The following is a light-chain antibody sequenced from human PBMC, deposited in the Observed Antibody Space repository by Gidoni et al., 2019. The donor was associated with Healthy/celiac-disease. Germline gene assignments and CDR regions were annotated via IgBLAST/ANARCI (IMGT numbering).Light chain of an antibody. CDR3: QQYDNRLWT. V-gene: IGKV1-33*01. CDR2: DAS. J-gene: IGKJ1*01. Sequence: DIQMTQSPSSLSASVGDRVTITCQASQDISNYLNWYQQKPGKAHKLLIYDASNSETGVPSRFRGSGFGTDFTFTISSLQPEDIATYYCQQYDNRLWTFGQGTKVEIK. CDR1: QDISNY.